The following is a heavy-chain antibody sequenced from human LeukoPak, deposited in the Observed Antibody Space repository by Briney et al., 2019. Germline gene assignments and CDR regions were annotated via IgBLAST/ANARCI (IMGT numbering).Heavy chain of an antibody. D-gene: IGHD3-3*01. J-gene: IGHJ3*02. Sequence: SQTLSLTCTVSGGSINSGGYYWSWIRQPAGKGLEWIGRIYTGGSTDYNPSLKSRVTISADTSKNQFSLRLSSVTAADTAVYYCARGLNNRKSGRRFDVFEIWGQGTMVTVSS. V-gene: IGHV4-61*02. CDR1: GGSINSGGYY. CDR2: IYTGGST. CDR3: ARGLNNRKSGRRFDVFEI.